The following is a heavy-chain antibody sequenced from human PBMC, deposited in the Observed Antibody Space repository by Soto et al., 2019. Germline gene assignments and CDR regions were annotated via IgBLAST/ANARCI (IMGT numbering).Heavy chain of an antibody. J-gene: IGHJ4*02. V-gene: IGHV3-23*01. CDR1: GFTFSSYA. Sequence: VQLLESGGGLVQPGGSLRLSCAASGFTFSSYAMSWVRQAPGKGLEWVSAISGSGGSTYYADSVKGRFTISRDNSKNTLYLQMNSLRAEDTAVYYCAKFTNDYGDYLGDFDYWGQGTLVTVSS. CDR3: AKFTNDYGDYLGDFDY. D-gene: IGHD4-17*01. CDR2: ISGSGGST.